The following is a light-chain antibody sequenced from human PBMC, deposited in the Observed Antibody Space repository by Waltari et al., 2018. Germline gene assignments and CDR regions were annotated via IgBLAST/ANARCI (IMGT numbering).Light chain of an antibody. J-gene: IGLJ2*01. Sequence: SYELTQPPSLSVSPGQTASITCSGDTLGDSYVSWYQQKPGQSTVLVIYQHSKRPSRIPERFSGSNSGNTATLTISGTQAMDEADYYCQAWDTKVFGGGTKLTVL. CDR2: QHS. CDR3: QAWDTKV. CDR1: TLGDSY. V-gene: IGLV3-1*01.